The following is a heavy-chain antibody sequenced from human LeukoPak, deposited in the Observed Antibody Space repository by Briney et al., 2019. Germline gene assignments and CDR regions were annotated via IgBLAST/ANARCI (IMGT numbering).Heavy chain of an antibody. CDR3: ARGGSSYTNYYFDY. CDR2: INSDGSSA. Sequence: PGGSLRLSCAASGFTFSNYWMHWVRQAPGKGLVWVSRINSDGSSASYADSVKGRFTISRDNAKNTLFLQMISLRAEDTAVYFCARGGSSYTNYYFDYWGQGTLVTVSS. J-gene: IGHJ4*02. CDR1: GFTFSNYW. D-gene: IGHD2-15*01. V-gene: IGHV3-74*01.